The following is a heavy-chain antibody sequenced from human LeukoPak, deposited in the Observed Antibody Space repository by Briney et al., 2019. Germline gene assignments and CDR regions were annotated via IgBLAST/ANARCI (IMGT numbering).Heavy chain of an antibody. D-gene: IGHD3-10*01. CDR2: ISWNSGSI. V-gene: IGHV3-9*01. CDR1: GFTFDDYA. J-gene: IGHJ4*02. Sequence: PGGSLRLSCAASGFTFDDYAMHWVRQAPGKGLEWVSGISWNSGSIGYADSVKGRFTISRDNAKNSLYLQMNSLRAEDTALYYCAKALFGSGSYYNGLGLDYWGQGTLVTVSS. CDR3: AKALFGSGSYYNGLGLDY.